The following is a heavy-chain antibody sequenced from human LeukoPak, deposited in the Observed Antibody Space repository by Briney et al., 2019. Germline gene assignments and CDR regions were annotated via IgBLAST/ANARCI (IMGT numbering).Heavy chain of an antibody. CDR1: GLKFNHYR. J-gene: IGHJ6*02. V-gene: IGHV3-33*01. Sequence: RRAPGVSCEASGLKFNHYRMHLVGQDPRKRLGWVGVIWYEGGNKYYADSVKGRFTISRDNSKNTLYLQMNSLRAEDTAVYYCARNRGYSSSLDYYYYGMDVWGQGTTVTVSS. CDR2: IWYEGGNK. CDR3: ARNRGYSSSLDYYYYGMDV. D-gene: IGHD6-6*01.